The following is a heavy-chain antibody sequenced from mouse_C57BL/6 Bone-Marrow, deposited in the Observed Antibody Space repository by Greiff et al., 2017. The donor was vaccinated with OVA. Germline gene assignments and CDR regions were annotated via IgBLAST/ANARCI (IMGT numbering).Heavy chain of an antibody. J-gene: IGHJ3*01. CDR3: ASPWFAY. V-gene: IGHV3-1*01. CDR2: ISYSGSP. Sequence: EVKVIESGPGMVKPSQSLSLPCTVTGYSIPSGFDWHWIRHFPGNKLEWMGYISYSGSPNYNPPLKSRISITHDTSKNHFFLKLNSVTTEDTATYYCASPWFAYWGQGTLVTVSA. CDR1: GYSIPSGFD.